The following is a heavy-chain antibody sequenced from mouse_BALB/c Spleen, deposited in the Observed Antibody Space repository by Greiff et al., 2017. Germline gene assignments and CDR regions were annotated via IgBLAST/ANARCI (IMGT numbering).Heavy chain of an antibody. CDR1: GFSLTSYG. CDR3: ARGSAVVARSFDV. J-gene: IGHJ3*01. D-gene: IGHD1-1*01. V-gene: IGHV2-9*02. CDR2: IWAGGST. Sequence: VQRVESGPGLVAPSQSLSITCTVSGFSLTSYGVHWVRQPPGKGLEWLGVIWAGGSTNYNSALMSRLSISKDNSKSQVFLKMNSLQTDDTAMYYCARGSAVVARSFDVWGQGTLVTVSA.